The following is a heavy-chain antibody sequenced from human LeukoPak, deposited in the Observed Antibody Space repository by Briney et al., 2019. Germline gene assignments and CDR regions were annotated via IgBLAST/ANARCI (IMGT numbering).Heavy chain of an antibody. J-gene: IGHJ5*02. CDR2: IYYSGSA. CDR1: AGSISSSSYY. CDR3: ARIMRFLEWFDP. V-gene: IGHV4-39*01. Sequence: SETLSLTCTVTAGSISSSSYYLGWIRQPPGKGLEWIGTIYYSGSAYYNASLKSRVTISVDTSKNQFSLKLNSVTATDTAVYYCARIMRFLEWFDPWGQGTLVTVSS. D-gene: IGHD3-3*01.